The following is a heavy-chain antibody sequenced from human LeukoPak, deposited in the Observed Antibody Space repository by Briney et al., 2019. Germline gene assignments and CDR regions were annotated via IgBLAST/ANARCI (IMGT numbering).Heavy chain of an antibody. D-gene: IGHD2-8*01. CDR2: MSTDGSRT. Sequence: GGSLRLSCGASGFTFSSYWMHWVRQAPGKGLVRVSSMSTDGSRTTYAESVRGRFTISRDNAKNTLYLQMNSLRAEDTAVYYCARGAHVLMVYAPFDYWGQGTLVTVSS. CDR3: ARGAHVLMVYAPFDY. V-gene: IGHV3-74*03. J-gene: IGHJ4*02. CDR1: GFTFSSYW.